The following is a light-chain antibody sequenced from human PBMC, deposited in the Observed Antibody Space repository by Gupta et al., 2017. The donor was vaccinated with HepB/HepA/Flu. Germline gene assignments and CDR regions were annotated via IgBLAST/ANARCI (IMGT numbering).Light chain of an antibody. CDR2: RSS. V-gene: IGKV1-5*03. J-gene: IGKJ1*01. CDR1: QSIGQW. CDR3: QQNNSDSQT. Sequence: DIQMTQSPSTLSASVGDRVTITCRASQSIGQWLAWYQQKPGQAPKLLIQRSSRLESGVPSRFSGSGSGTKFTLTISSLQPDNFAPYYCQQNNSDSQTFGQGTKVEVK.